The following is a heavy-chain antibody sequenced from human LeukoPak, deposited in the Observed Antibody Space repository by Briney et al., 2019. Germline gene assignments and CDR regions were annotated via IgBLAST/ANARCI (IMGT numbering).Heavy chain of an antibody. Sequence: GSLRLSCAASGFTFSSYAMSWVRQAPGKGLEWVSAISGSGGSTYYADSVKGRFTISRDNSKNTLYLQMNSLRAEDTAVYYCASPQVVPAAMRYCYYGMDVWGQGTTVTVSS. J-gene: IGHJ6*02. V-gene: IGHV3-23*01. D-gene: IGHD2-2*01. CDR1: GFTFSSYA. CDR3: ASPQVVPAAMRYCYYGMDV. CDR2: ISGSGGST.